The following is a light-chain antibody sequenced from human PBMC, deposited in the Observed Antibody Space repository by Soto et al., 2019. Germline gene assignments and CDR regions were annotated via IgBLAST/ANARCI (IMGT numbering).Light chain of an antibody. CDR1: SSNIGSNT. CDR3: AAWDDSRNGWV. Sequence: QSVLTQPPSASGTPGQRVTISCSGSSSNIGSNTVNWYQHLPGTAPKLLIYSNNQRPSGVPDRFSGSKSGTSASLAISGLQSEDAADYYCAAWDDSRNGWVFGGGTTLTV. CDR2: SNN. V-gene: IGLV1-44*01. J-gene: IGLJ3*02.